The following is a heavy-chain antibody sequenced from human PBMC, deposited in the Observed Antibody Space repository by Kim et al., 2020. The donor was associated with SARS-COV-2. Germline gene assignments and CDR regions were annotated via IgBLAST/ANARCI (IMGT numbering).Heavy chain of an antibody. Sequence: HADSVKDRFIISRDNAKNSLYLQMNSLSDEDSAIYYCARGDILTGAYGLDVWGQGTTVIVSS. V-gene: IGHV3-48*02. D-gene: IGHD3-9*01. CDR3: ARGDILTGAYGLDV. J-gene: IGHJ6*02.